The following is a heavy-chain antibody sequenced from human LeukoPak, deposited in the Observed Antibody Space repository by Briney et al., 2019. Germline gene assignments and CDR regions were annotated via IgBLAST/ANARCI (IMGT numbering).Heavy chain of an antibody. CDR2: IKQDGSEK. D-gene: IGHD4-17*01. CDR1: GFTFSSYW. J-gene: IGHJ5*02. V-gene: IGHV3-7*01. CDR3: ARDWVTTSYNWFDP. Sequence: PGGSLRLSCAASGFTFSSYWMSWVRQAPGKGLEWVATIKQDGSEKYYVDSVKGRFTISRDNAKNSLYLQMNSLRAEDTAVYYCARDWVTTSYNWFDPWGQGTLVTVSS.